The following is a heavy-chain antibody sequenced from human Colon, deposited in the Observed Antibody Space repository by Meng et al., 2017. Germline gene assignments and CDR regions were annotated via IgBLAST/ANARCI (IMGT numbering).Heavy chain of an antibody. D-gene: IGHD7-27*01. J-gene: IGHJ4*02. V-gene: IGHV4-61*08. CDR2: AANSFDPSP. Sequence: VHPQGSGPGLGVPSETLSLMCTVSGGSFSSAAYQRGWIRQPPGKGLEWIGYAANSFDPSPNYNPSLKSRVTISLDTPKNQFSLKLTSVTAADTAVYYCARDYWGSLDYWGQGILVTVSS. CDR3: ARDYWGSLDY. CDR1: GGSFSSAAYQ.